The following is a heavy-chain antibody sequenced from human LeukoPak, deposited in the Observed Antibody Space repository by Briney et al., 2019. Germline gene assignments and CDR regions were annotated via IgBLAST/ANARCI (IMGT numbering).Heavy chain of an antibody. CDR3: AGIDDYNYYLY. CDR1: GDSVSSGKYC. J-gene: IGHJ4*02. Sequence: PSETLSLTCTVSGDSVSSGKYCWSWIRQPPGKGLEWIGYIYYRGSTNYNPSLKSRVTISLDTSENQFSLRLSSVTAADTAVYYCAGIDDYNYYLYWGQGTLVTVSS. V-gene: IGHV4-61*01. D-gene: IGHD5-24*01. CDR2: IYYRGST.